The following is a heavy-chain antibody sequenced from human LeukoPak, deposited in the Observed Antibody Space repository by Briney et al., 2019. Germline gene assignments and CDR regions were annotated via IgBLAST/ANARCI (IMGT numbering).Heavy chain of an antibody. V-gene: IGHV3-7*01. CDR3: ARDQVGLSDAFDI. CDR2: IKQDGSEK. CDR1: SHX. Sequence: SHXMSWVXQAPGKGLEWVANIKQDGSEKYYVDFVKGRFTISRDNAKNSLYLQMNSLRAEDTAVYYCARDQVGLSDAFDIWGQGSVVTVSS. D-gene: IGHD1-26*01. J-gene: IGHJ3*02.